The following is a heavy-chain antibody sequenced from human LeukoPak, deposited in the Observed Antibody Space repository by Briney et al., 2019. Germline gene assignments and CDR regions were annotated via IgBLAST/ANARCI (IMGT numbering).Heavy chain of an antibody. Sequence: ASETLSLTCTVSGGSISSYYWSWIRQPPGKGLEWIGYIYYSGSTNYNASLESRVTISVDTPKNQFSLKLSSVTAADTAVYYCARTNYYYGSEGIDYWGQGTLVTVSS. CDR3: ARTNYYYGSEGIDY. J-gene: IGHJ4*02. D-gene: IGHD3-10*01. V-gene: IGHV4-59*01. CDR1: GGSISSYY. CDR2: IYYSGST.